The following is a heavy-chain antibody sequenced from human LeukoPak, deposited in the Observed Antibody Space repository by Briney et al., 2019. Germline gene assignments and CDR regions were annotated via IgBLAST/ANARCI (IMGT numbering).Heavy chain of an antibody. Sequence: SETLSLTCTVFGGSISSYYRNWIRQPPGKGLEWIGNIYYSGSTNYNPSLKSRVTIAVDTSKNQFSLKLSSVTAADTAVYYCARTGEVTTVCDSWGQGNLVTVSS. CDR3: ARTGEVTTVCDS. D-gene: IGHD4-17*01. V-gene: IGHV4-59*08. J-gene: IGHJ4*02. CDR2: IYYSGST. CDR1: GGSISSYY.